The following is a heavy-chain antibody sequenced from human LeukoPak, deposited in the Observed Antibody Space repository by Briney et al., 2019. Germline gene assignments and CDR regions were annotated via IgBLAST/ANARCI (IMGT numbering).Heavy chain of an antibody. D-gene: IGHD3-10*01. V-gene: IGHV5-51*01. J-gene: IGHJ5*02. Sequence: RGESLKISCKGSGYSFTSYWIGWVRQMPGKGLEWMGIIYPGDSDTRYSPSFQGQVTISADKSISTAYLQWSSLKASDTAMYYCARHYYGSGSYYTGWFDPWGQGTLVTVSS. CDR1: GYSFTSYW. CDR2: IYPGDSDT. CDR3: ARHYYGSGSYYTGWFDP.